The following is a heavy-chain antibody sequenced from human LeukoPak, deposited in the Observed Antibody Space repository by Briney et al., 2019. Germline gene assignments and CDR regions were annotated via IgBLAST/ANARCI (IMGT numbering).Heavy chain of an antibody. V-gene: IGHV4-61*01. CDR1: GGSISSASYY. J-gene: IGHJ3*02. D-gene: IGHD3-10*01. Sequence: PSQTLSLTCTVSGGSISSASYYWSWIRQPPGKGLEWIGYIYYSGSTNYNPSLKSRVTISVDTSKNQFSLKLSSVTAADTAVYYCATSYGSGSWYAFDIWGQGTMVTVSS. CDR3: ATSYGSGSWYAFDI. CDR2: IYYSGST.